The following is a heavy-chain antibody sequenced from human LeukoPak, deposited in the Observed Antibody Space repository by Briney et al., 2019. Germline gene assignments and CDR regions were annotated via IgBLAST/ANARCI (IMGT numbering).Heavy chain of an antibody. J-gene: IGHJ4*02. Sequence: QPGGSLGLSCAASGFTFGSYAMSWVRQAPGKGLEWISTVSGGGVSTYYADSVKGRFTISRDNSKNTMDLQMNSLRAEDTALYYCVKDTIGYYQPFDVWGQGTLVTVSS. CDR3: VKDTIGYYQPFDV. CDR1: GFTFGSYA. V-gene: IGHV3-23*01. D-gene: IGHD3-22*01. CDR2: VSGGGVST.